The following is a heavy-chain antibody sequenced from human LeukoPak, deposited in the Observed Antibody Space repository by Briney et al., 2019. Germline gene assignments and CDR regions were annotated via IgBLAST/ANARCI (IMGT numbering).Heavy chain of an antibody. Sequence: PSETLSLTCTVSGYSISSGYNWDWIRQPPGKGLEWVGSIYHSGRTYYNPSLKSRVTISVGTSKNQFSLKLSSVTAADTAVYYCARGQYLVYWGQGTLVTVSS. CDR3: ARGQYLVY. CDR1: GYSISSGYN. CDR2: IYHSGRT. D-gene: IGHD2-2*01. J-gene: IGHJ4*02. V-gene: IGHV4-38-2*02.